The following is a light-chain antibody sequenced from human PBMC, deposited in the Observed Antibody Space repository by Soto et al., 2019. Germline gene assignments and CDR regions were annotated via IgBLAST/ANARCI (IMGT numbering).Light chain of an antibody. CDR2: GAS. CDR1: QSISTS. CDR3: HQYYPCWT. V-gene: IGKV1-5*01. Sequence: MYHSPPTLSASVIYRVAITCRASQSISTSLAWYQQQPGKAPNLLISGASSLESGVPSRFSGSGSGTEFTLTISYLQPDDFASYYCHQYYPCWTFGLGTKVDI. J-gene: IGKJ1*01.